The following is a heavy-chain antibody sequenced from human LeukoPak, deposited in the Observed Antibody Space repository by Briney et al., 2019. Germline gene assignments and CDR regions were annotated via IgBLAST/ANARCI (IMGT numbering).Heavy chain of an antibody. J-gene: IGHJ5*02. V-gene: IGHV1-2*02. CDR3: ARGPRCSSTSCYLSWFDP. CDR2: INPNSSGT. Sequence: GASVKVSCKASGYTFTGYYMHWVRQAPGQGLEWMGWINPNSSGTNYAQKFQGRVTMTRDTSISTAYMELSRLRSDDTAVYYCARGPRCSSTSCYLSWFDPWGQGTLVTVSS. D-gene: IGHD2-2*01. CDR1: GYTFTGYY.